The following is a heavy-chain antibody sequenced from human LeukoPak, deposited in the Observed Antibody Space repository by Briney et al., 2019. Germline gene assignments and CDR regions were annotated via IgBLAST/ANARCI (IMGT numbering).Heavy chain of an antibody. D-gene: IGHD6-19*01. CDR3: ARVAVAGPGWFDP. CDR2: IYYSGST. J-gene: IGHJ5*02. CDR1: GGSISSSSYY. Sequence: SETLSLTCTVSGGSISSSSYYWGWIRQSPWKGLEWIGSIYYSGSTYYNPSLKSRVTISEDTSKNQFSLKLSSVTAADTAVYYCARVAVAGPGWFDPWGQGTLVTVSS. V-gene: IGHV4-39*01.